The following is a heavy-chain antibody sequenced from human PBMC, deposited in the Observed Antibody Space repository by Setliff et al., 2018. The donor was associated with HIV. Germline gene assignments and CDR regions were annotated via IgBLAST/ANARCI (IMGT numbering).Heavy chain of an antibody. CDR3: ARDSEPMSGTWYDY. CDR2: VHHSGRTT. J-gene: IGHJ4*02. V-gene: IGHV4-34*01. CDR1: GGPFSGYY. D-gene: IGHD1-1*01. Sequence: LSLTCAVYGGPFSGYYWGWIRQSPGKGLEWIGEVHHSGRTTNYNPPLKSRVTMSVDTSKNQFSLKLTSVSAADTGTYYCARDSEPMSGTWYDYWGQGTLVTVSS.